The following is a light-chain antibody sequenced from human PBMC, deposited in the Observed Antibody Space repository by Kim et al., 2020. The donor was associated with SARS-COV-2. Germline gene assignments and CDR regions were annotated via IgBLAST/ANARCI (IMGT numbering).Light chain of an antibody. CDR3: CSYAKTRTLV. CDR1: SSDVGNSNL. Sequence: GQSITISCTGTSSDVGNSNLVSWYQQHPGKAPKVLIYEVTKRPSGVSNRFSGFQSGSTASLPISGLQSEDEADYYCCSYAKTRTLVFGGGTQLTVL. J-gene: IGLJ2*01. CDR2: EVT. V-gene: IGLV2-23*02.